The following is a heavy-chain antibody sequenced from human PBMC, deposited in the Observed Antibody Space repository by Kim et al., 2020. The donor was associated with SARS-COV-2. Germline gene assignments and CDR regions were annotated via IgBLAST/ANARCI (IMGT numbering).Heavy chain of an antibody. CDR2: IYIAGNT. J-gene: IGHJ4*02. Sequence: GGSLRLSCAASGFTVSTNYMSWVRQAPGKGLEWVSIIYIAGNTDYADSVKGRFTISRDNSKNTLYLQMNSLRAEDTAVYYCARGGMVDCGGDCWGQGTLV. V-gene: IGHV3-53*01. CDR3: ARGGMVDCGGDC. CDR1: GFTVSTNY. D-gene: IGHD2-21*01.